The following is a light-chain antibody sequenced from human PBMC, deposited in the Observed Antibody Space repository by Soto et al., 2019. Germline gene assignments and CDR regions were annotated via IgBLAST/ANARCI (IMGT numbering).Light chain of an antibody. Sequence: DIQMTQSPSTLSASVGDRVTITCRASQSISGWLAWYQQKPGEAPKFLIYDASSLESGVPSRLSGSGSGTEYTLTISSLQPDDFAAYYCQQYNSYSARTFGQGTRVEIK. CDR1: QSISGW. V-gene: IGKV1-5*01. J-gene: IGKJ1*01. CDR3: QQYNSYSART. CDR2: DAS.